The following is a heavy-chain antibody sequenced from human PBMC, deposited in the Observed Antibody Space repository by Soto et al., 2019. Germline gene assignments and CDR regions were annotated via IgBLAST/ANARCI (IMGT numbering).Heavy chain of an antibody. Sequence: SETLSLTCNVSGGSISSGGYYWSWIRQHPGRGLEWIGYIYYSGSTYYNPSLKSRVTISVDTSKNQFSLKLSSLTAADTAVYYCARDTPRSPYNNMGDYFDYWGQGTLVTVSS. V-gene: IGHV4-31*03. J-gene: IGHJ4*02. CDR3: ARDTPRSPYNNMGDYFDY. CDR2: IYYSGST. D-gene: IGHD4-4*01. CDR1: GGSISSGGYY.